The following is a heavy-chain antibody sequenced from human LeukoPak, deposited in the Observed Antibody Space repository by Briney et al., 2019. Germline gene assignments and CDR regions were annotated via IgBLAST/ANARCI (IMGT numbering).Heavy chain of an antibody. CDR2: INPSGGST. CDR3: ARPAMVYLIGDGGMDV. Sequence: GASVKVSCKASGYTFTSYYMHWVRQAPGQGLEWMGIINPSGGSTSYAQKFQGRVTMTRDTSTSTVYMELSSLRSEDTAVYYCARPAMVYLIGDGGMDVWGQGTTVTVSS. J-gene: IGHJ6*02. CDR1: GYTFTSYY. D-gene: IGHD5-18*01. V-gene: IGHV1-46*01.